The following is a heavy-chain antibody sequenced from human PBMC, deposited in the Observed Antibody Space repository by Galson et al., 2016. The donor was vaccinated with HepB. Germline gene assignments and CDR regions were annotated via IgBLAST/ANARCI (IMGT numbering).Heavy chain of an antibody. CDR1: GFTLSSSA. D-gene: IGHD5-24*01. CDR2: IGGSDDRT. V-gene: IGHV3-23*01. Sequence: SLRLSCAASGFTLSSSAMAWVRQAPGKGLEWVSAIGGSDDRTDYADSVKGRFSISRDSSKNTLYLQMNSLRPEDTAVYYCASVENFDYWGQGTLVTVSS. J-gene: IGHJ4*02. CDR3: ASVENFDY.